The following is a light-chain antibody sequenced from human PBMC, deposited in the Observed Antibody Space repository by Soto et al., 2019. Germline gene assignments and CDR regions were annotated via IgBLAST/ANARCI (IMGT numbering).Light chain of an antibody. V-gene: IGKV1-39*01. CDR3: QQSYSTPSWK. Sequence: DIQMTQSPSSLSASVGDRVTITCRASQSISSSFLNWYRQKPGEAPKLLIYSTSSLQSGVPSRFSGSGSGTDFTLTISSLQPEDFATYYCQQSYSTPSWKFGQGTMVDIK. CDR1: QSISSSF. CDR2: STS. J-gene: IGKJ1*01.